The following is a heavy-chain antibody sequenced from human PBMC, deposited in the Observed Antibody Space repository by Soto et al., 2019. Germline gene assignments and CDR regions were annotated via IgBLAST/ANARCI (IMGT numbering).Heavy chain of an antibody. CDR1: GGPISSGGYY. CDR3: ATRRATTESNFIHG. D-gene: IGHD4-4*01. V-gene: IGHV4-31*02. CDR2: IYYSGRN. Sequence: SETLPLTCTVSGGPISSGGYYWSWIRQHPGKGLEWIGYIYYSGRNNYNPSLKSRVTISVDTSKNRIFLKLSSSTVADTAVYYFATRRATTESNFIHGWDRGTRGTVS. J-gene: IGHJ4*03.